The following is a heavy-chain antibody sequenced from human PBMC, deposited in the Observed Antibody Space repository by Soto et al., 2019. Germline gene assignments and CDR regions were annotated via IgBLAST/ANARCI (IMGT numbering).Heavy chain of an antibody. D-gene: IGHD3-10*01. J-gene: IGHJ4*02. Sequence: GSLRLSCAASGFTFSDCYMSWIRQAPGKGLEWVSYISSSSSYTNYADSVKGRFTISRDNAKNSLYLQMNSLRAEDTAVYCCARAKNYYGSGSYRYYDYWGQGTLVTSPQ. V-gene: IGHV3-11*06. CDR1: GFTFSDCY. CDR2: ISSSSSYT. CDR3: ARAKNYYGSGSYRYYDY.